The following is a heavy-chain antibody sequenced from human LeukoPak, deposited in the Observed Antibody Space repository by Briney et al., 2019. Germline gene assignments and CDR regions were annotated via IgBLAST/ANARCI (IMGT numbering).Heavy chain of an antibody. D-gene: IGHD2-2*02. Sequence: GASVKVSCKASGYTFTGYYMHWVRQAPGQGLEWMGWINPNSGGTNYAQKFQGRVTMTRDTSISTAYMELSRLRSDDTAVYYCVRGIVVVPAAIRIYNWFDPWGQGTLVTVSS. V-gene: IGHV1-2*02. CDR2: INPNSGGT. J-gene: IGHJ5*02. CDR3: VRGIVVVPAAIRIYNWFDP. CDR1: GYTFTGYY.